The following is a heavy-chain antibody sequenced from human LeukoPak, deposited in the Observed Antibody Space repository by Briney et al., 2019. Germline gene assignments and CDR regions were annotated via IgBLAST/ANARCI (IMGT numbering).Heavy chain of an antibody. D-gene: IGHD3-16*01. V-gene: IGHV1-18*01. CDR3: ARGQWYYDYVWGAPNPFDY. CDR1: GYTFTSYG. J-gene: IGHJ4*02. CDR2: ISAYNGKT. Sequence: ASVKVSCKASGYTFTSYGISWVRQAPGQGLEWMGWISAYNGKTTYAQKLQGRVTMTTDTSTSTAYMELRSLRSDDTAVYYCARGQWYYDYVWGAPNPFDYWGQGTLVTVSS.